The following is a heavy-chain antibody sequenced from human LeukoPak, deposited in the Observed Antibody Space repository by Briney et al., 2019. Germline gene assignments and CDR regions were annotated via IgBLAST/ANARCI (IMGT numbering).Heavy chain of an antibody. D-gene: IGHD3-3*01. CDR2: ISGSGGST. CDR1: GFTFSSYA. V-gene: IGHV3-23*01. Sequence: PGGSLRLSCAASGFTFSSYAMSWVRQAPGKGLEWVSGISGSGGSTYYVDSVKGRFTISRDNSKNTLYPQMNSLRAEDTAVYYCAKAGREPSNYDFWSGYSYYFDYWGQGTLVTVSS. CDR3: AKAGREPSNYDFWSGYSYYFDY. J-gene: IGHJ4*02.